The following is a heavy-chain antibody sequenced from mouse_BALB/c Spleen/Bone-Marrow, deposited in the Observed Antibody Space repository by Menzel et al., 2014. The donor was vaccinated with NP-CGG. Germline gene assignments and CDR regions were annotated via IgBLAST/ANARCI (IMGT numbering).Heavy chain of an antibody. V-gene: IGHV1-80*01. CDR2: IYPGDGDT. J-gene: IGHJ2*01. D-gene: IGHD1-1*01. CDR3: ARRGYYGSSYYFDY. Sequence: QVQLQQSGAELVRPGSSVKISCKASGYAFSSYWMNWVKQRPGQGLEWIGQIYPGDGDTNYNGKFKGKATLTADKSSSTAYMQLSSLTSEDSAVYFGARRGYYGSSYYFDYWGQGTTLTVSS. CDR1: GYAFSSYW.